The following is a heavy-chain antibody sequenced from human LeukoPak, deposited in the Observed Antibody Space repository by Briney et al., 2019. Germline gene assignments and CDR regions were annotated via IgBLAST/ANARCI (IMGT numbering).Heavy chain of an antibody. V-gene: IGHV1-18*01. CDR1: GYTFTNYG. Sequence: GASVKVSCKASGYTFTNYGITWVRQAPGQGLEWMGWISTYKGNTKYAEKFQGRVTLTTDTSTSTAYMELRSLRSDDTAVYYCAGSSHQRNWFDPWGQGTLVIVSS. D-gene: IGHD1-26*01. CDR2: ISTYKGNT. CDR3: AGSSHQRNWFDP. J-gene: IGHJ5*02.